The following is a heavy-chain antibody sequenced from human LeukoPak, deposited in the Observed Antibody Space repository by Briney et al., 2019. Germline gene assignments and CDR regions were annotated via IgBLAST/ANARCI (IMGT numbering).Heavy chain of an antibody. CDR1: GFTVSTNY. D-gene: IGHD5-24*01. V-gene: IGHV3-53*01. J-gene: IGHJ4*02. CDR2: IYSGGST. CDR3: ARDDARDGYNGGFDY. Sequence: GGSLRLSCAASGFTVSTNYMSWVRQAPGKGLEWVSVIYSGGSTYYADSVKGRFTISRDNSKNMLYLQMNSLRAEDTAVYYCARDDARDGYNGGFDYWGQGTLVTVSS.